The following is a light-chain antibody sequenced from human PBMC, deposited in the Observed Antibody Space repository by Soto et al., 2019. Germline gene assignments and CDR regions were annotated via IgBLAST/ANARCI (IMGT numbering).Light chain of an antibody. J-gene: IGKJ2*01. CDR1: QIISSSY. CDR3: QQYGSSPPYT. CDR2: GAS. Sequence: IVLTQSPGTLSSSPGERATLSCGASQIISSSYLAWYQQQPGEAPRLLIYGASSRATGIAHRFSGSGSGTDVTLTISRLVPEDFAVYYCQQYGSSPPYTFGHGTKLEIK. V-gene: IGKV3-20*01.